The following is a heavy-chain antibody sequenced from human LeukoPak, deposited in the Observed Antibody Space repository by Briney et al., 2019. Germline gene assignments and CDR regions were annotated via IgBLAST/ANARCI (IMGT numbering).Heavy chain of an antibody. D-gene: IGHD3-10*01. CDR1: GFTFSNFA. CDR3: AKDYPLVSGSPPFLDN. V-gene: IGHV3-23*01. CDR2: FDYTGGGP. Sequence: GGSLRLSCAASGFTFSNFAMSWVRRAPGKGLEWVACFDYTGGGPYYADSVKGRFTISRDNSKNTVYLQMSSLRAEDTAVYYCAKDYPLVSGSPPFLDNWGQGTLVTVSS. J-gene: IGHJ4*02.